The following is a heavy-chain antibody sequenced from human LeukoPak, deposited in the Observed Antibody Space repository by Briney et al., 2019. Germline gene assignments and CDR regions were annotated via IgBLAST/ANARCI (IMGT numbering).Heavy chain of an antibody. CDR1: GGTFSSYA. V-gene: IGHV1-69*13. CDR2: ITPMSGTA. CDR3: VRDGSYYDSSGYYYLY. D-gene: IGHD3-22*01. Sequence: SVKVSCKASGGTFSSYAISWVRQAPGQGLEWMGGITPMSGTANYAQKFQGRVTIIADESTSTAYMELSSLRSEDTAVYYCVRDGSYYDSSGYYYLYWGQGTLVTVSS. J-gene: IGHJ4*02.